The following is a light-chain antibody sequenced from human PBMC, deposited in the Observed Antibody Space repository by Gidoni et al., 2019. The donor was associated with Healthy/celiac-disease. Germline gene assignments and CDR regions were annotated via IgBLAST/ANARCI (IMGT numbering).Light chain of an antibody. CDR3: QQYYSYPL. CDR1: QGISSY. J-gene: IGKJ4*01. CDR2: AAS. V-gene: IGKV1-8*01. Sequence: AIRITQSPSSLSASTGDRVTITCRASQGISSYLAWYQQKPGKAPKLLIYAASTVQSGVPSRFSGSGSGTDFTLTISCLQSEDFATYYCQQYYSYPLFGGGTKVEIK.